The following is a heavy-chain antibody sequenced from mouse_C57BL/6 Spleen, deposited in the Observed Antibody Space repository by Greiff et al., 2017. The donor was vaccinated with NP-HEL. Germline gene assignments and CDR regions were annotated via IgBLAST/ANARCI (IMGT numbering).Heavy chain of an antibody. D-gene: IGHD2-3*01. CDR2: ISYSGST. J-gene: IGHJ1*03. CDR1: GYSITSGYA. CDR3: ARVGGLLLYFDV. Sequence: EVQLVESGPGMVKPSQSLSLTCTVTGYSITSGYAWHWIRHFPGNKLVWMGYISYSGSTTYNPSLKSRISITHDTAKNQFFLKLNSETTEDTATYDCARVGGLLLYFDVWGTGTTVTVSS. V-gene: IGHV3-1*01.